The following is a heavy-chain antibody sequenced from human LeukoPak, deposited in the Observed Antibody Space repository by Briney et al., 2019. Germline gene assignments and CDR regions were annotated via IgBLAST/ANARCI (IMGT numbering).Heavy chain of an antibody. Sequence: SETLSLTCTVSGGSISSGDYYWSWIRQPPGKGLEWIGYIYYSGSTYYNPSLKSRVTISVDTSKNQFSLKLSSVTAADTAVYCCAVGGDRFALAAFDIWGQGTMVTVSS. V-gene: IGHV4-30-4*01. CDR2: IYYSGST. CDR1: GGSISSGDYY. J-gene: IGHJ3*02. D-gene: IGHD2-21*02. CDR3: AVGGDRFALAAFDI.